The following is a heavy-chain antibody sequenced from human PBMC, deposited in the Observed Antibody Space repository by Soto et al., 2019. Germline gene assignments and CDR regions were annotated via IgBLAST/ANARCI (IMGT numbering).Heavy chain of an antibody. J-gene: IGHJ4*02. CDR1: GYTFTSYG. Sequence: ASVKVSFKASGYTFTSYGISWVRQAPGQGLEWMGWISAYNGNTNYAQKLQGRVTISVDTSKNQFSLKLSSVTAADTAVYYCARGPWLAPIGFDYWGQGTLVTVSS. CDR3: ARGPWLAPIGFDY. CDR2: ISAYNGNT. V-gene: IGHV1-18*01. D-gene: IGHD5-12*01.